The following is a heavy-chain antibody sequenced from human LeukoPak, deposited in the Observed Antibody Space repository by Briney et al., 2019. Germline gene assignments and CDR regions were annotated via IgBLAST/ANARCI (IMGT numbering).Heavy chain of an antibody. V-gene: IGHV4-59*08. CDR2: IYYSGST. CDR1: GGSISGYY. Sequence: PSETLSLTCTVSGGSISGYYWSWIRQPPGKGLEWIGYIYYSGSTNYSPSLKSRITISVDTSKNQFSLKLNSVTAADTAVYYCARGDYSSSWYEYNWFDPWGQGTLVTVSS. J-gene: IGHJ5*02. CDR3: ARGDYSSSWYEYNWFDP. D-gene: IGHD6-13*01.